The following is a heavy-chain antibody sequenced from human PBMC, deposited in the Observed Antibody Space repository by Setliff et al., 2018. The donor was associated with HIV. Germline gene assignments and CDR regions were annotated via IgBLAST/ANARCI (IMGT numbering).Heavy chain of an antibody. Sequence: SETLSLTCTVSGGSIKSSSYYWGWIRQPPGKGLEWIGSIYYSGNTYYNPSLKSRVTISEDTSRNQLSLRLSSVTAADTAIYYCARVPTSSWYVTTQRTKEYFHHWGQGTLVTVSS. V-gene: IGHV4-39*07. CDR1: GGSIKSSSYY. J-gene: IGHJ1*01. CDR2: IYYSGNT. CDR3: ARVPTSSWYVTTQRTKEYFHH. D-gene: IGHD6-13*01.